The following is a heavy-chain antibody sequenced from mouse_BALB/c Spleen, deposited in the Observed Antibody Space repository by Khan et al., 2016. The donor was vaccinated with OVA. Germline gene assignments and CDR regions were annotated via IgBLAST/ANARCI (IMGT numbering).Heavy chain of an antibody. CDR3: ARIYGGDFDY. Sequence: VQLQQSGPGLVKPSQSLSLTCTVTGYSITSDYAWNWIRQFPGNKLEWMGYISYSGNTKYNPSLKSRISITRRTSKNQFFLQLNSVTIEDTATYYCARIYGGDFDYWGQGTTLTVSS. CDR2: ISYSGNT. J-gene: IGHJ2*01. CDR1: GYSITSDYA. V-gene: IGHV3-2*02. D-gene: IGHD1-1*01.